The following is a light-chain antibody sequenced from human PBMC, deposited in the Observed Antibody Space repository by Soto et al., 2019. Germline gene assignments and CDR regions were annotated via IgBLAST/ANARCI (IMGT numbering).Light chain of an antibody. CDR2: EVS. CDR3: SSYTSSNTLDYV. V-gene: IGLV2-14*01. J-gene: IGLJ1*01. Sequence: QSALTQPPSASGSPGQSVTISCTGTSSDVGGYNYVSWYQQHPGKAPKLMIYEVSNRPSGVSNRFSGSKSGNTASLTISGLLAEDEADYYCSSYTSSNTLDYVFGTGTKVTVL. CDR1: SSDVGGYNY.